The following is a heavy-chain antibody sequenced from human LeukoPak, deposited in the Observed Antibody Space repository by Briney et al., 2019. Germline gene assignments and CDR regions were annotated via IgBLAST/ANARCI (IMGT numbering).Heavy chain of an antibody. J-gene: IGHJ4*02. D-gene: IGHD4-17*01. CDR3: ARIKYDYGDEYFDY. Sequence: GGSLRLSCAASGVTFSSDSMNWVREAPGEGLERVSYISSSTSNIYYADSVKSRVTISRDNAKNSLYLRMSSLRAEDTAVYYCARIKYDYGDEYFDYWGQGTLVTVSS. CDR2: ISSSTSNI. CDR1: GVTFSSDS. V-gene: IGHV3-48*04.